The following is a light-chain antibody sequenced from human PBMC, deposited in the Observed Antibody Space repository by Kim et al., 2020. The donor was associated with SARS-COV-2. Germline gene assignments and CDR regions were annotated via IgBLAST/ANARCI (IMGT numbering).Light chain of an antibody. Sequence: TLSASVGDRVTITCRASQSISSWLAWYQQKPGKAPKLLSYKASSLESGVPSRFSGSGSGTEFTLTISSLQPDDFATYYCQQYNRSFGQGTKVDIK. J-gene: IGKJ1*01. V-gene: IGKV1-5*03. CDR2: KAS. CDR1: QSISSW. CDR3: QQYNRS.